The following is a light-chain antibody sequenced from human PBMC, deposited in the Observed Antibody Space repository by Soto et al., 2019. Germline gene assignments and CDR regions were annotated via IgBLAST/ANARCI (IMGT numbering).Light chain of an antibody. CDR2: ATS. CDR1: QGIRDT. CDR3: QQYNTCSLT. Sequence: EVVMTQSPATLSASPGDGVTLSCRASQGIRDTLAWYQHKPGQTPRLLIYATSTRATGVPDRLCGSRSGPEVTITISSRQSEDFAIYYCQQYNTCSLTFGGGTKVESK. J-gene: IGKJ4*01. V-gene: IGKV3-15*01.